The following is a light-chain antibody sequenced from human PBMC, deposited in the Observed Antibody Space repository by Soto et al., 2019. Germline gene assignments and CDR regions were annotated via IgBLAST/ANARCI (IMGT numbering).Light chain of an antibody. V-gene: IGKV1-5*01. CDR3: QQYDSILGT. CDR1: QSISSW. Sequence: IQLTQSPSTLSASVGDRVTITCRASQSISSWLAWYQQKPGKAPKFLIYDASTLESGVPSRFSGSGSGTEFTLTISSLQPDDFATYYCQQYDSILGTFGPGTKVDIK. CDR2: DAS. J-gene: IGKJ1*01.